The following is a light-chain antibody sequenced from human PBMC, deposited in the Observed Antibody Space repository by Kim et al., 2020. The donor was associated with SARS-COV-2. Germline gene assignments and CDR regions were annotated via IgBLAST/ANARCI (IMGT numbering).Light chain of an antibody. CDR2: QDT. J-gene: IGLJ3*02. CDR1: KLGDKY. V-gene: IGLV3-1*01. CDR3: QAWDSSTWV. Sequence: ELTQPPSVSVSPGQTASITCSADKLGDKYVCWYQQRPGQSPVLVISQDTKRPSGIPERFSGSNSGNTATLTISGTQAMDEADYYCQAWDSSTWVFGGG.